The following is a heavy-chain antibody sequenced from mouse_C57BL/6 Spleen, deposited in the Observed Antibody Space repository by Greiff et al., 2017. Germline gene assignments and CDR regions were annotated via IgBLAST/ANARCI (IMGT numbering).Heavy chain of an antibody. J-gene: IGHJ2*01. Sequence: EVKVVESGPELVKPGASVKISCKASGYSFTGYYMHWVKQSHGNILDWIGYIYPYNGVSSYNQKFKGKATLTVDKSSSTAYMELRSLTSEDSAVYYCARDGYDDYFDYWGQGTTLTVSS. V-gene: IGHV1-31*01. CDR2: IYPYNGVS. CDR3: ARDGYDDYFDY. D-gene: IGHD2-2*01. CDR1: GYSFTGYY.